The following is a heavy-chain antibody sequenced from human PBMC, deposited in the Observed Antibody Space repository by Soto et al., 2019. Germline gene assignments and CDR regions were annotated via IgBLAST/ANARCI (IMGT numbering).Heavy chain of an antibody. Sequence: QVQLVQSGAEVKKPGASVKVSCKASGYTFTSYGISWVRQAPGQGLEWLGWISAYNGNTNHAQKLQGRVTMTTDASASTACMELRSLRSDDTAVYYCARVVVAATPPPYYYGMDVWGRVTTVTVSS. D-gene: IGHD2-15*01. CDR2: ISAYNGNT. V-gene: IGHV1-18*01. J-gene: IGHJ6*02. CDR3: ARVVVAATPPPYYYGMDV. CDR1: GYTFTSYG.